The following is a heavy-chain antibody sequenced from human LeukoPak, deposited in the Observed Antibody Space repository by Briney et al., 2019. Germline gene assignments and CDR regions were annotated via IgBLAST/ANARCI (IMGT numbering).Heavy chain of an antibody. CDR3: ARLMVRGVIITPLDY. J-gene: IGHJ4*02. V-gene: IGHV1-2*02. CDR1: GYTFTGYY. D-gene: IGHD3-10*01. CDR2: INPNSGGT. Sequence: ASVKVSCKASGYTFTGYYMHWVRQAPGQGLEWMGWINPNSGGTNYAQKFQGRVTMTRDTSISTAYMELSRLRSDDTAVYYCARLMVRGVIITPLDYWGQGTLVTVSS.